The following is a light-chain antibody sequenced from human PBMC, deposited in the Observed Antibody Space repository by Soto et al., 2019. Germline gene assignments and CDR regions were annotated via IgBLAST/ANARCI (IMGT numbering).Light chain of an antibody. CDR2: DVS. V-gene: IGLV2-14*01. Sequence: QSVLTQPASVSGSPGQSITISCTGTSSDVGGYNYVSWYQQHPGKAPKLMIFDVSNRPSGVSNRFSGSKSGNTASLTISGLQAEDEADYYCSSYTSSSRVVFGGGTKVTAL. J-gene: IGLJ2*01. CDR1: SSDVGGYNY. CDR3: SSYTSSSRVV.